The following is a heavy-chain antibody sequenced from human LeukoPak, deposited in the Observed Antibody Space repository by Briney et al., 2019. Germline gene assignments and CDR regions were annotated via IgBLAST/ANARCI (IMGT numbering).Heavy chain of an antibody. Sequence: ASVKVSCKASGYTFTSYYMYWVRQAPGQGLEWMGIIDPSGGSTSYAQNFQGRVTMTRDTSTTTVYMELGSLRSEDTAMYYCARDRITMKVVPGSDAFDIWGQGTMVIVSS. CDR2: IDPSGGST. J-gene: IGHJ3*02. CDR1: GYTFTSYY. D-gene: IGHD3-22*01. CDR3: ARDRITMKVVPGSDAFDI. V-gene: IGHV1-46*01.